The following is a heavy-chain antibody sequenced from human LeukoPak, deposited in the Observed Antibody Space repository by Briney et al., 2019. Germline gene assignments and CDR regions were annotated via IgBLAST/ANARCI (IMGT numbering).Heavy chain of an antibody. D-gene: IGHD4-23*01. Sequence: PSETLSLTCAVYGGSFSGYYWSWIRQPPGKGLEWIGYIYYSGSTNYNPSLKSRVTISVDTSKNQFSLKLSSVTAADTAVYFCARSTTVVPDYWGQGTLVTVSS. CDR3: ARSTTVVPDY. CDR1: GGSFSGYY. V-gene: IGHV4-34*11. CDR2: IYYSGST. J-gene: IGHJ4*02.